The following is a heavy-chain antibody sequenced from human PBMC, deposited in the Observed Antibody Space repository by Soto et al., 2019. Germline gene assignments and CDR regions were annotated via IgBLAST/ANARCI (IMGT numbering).Heavy chain of an antibody. CDR2: IHPGDSDT. J-gene: IGHJ6*02. CDR1: GYTVTNDW. Sequence: RGESLKISCKVSGYTVTNDWIGWVRQMRVRGLEWMGIIHPGDSDTRYSPSFQGQVTISADKSISTAYLQWSSLKASDTAMYYCARPSIAAAGMSYYYGLDVWGQGTTVTVSS. D-gene: IGHD6-13*01. V-gene: IGHV5-51*01. CDR3: ARPSIAAAGMSYYYGLDV.